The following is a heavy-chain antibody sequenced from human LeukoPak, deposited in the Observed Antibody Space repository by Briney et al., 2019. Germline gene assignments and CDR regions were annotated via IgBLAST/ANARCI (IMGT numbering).Heavy chain of an antibody. CDR3: ASTGYYDILTDAFDI. V-gene: IGHV3-66*02. Sequence: GGSLRLSCAASGFTVSSNYMSWVRQAPGKGLEWVSVIYSGGSTYYADSVKGRFTISRDNSKNTLYLQMNSLRAEDTAVYYCASTGYYDILTDAFDIWGQGTMVTVS. D-gene: IGHD3-9*01. CDR1: GFTVSSNY. CDR2: IYSGGST. J-gene: IGHJ3*02.